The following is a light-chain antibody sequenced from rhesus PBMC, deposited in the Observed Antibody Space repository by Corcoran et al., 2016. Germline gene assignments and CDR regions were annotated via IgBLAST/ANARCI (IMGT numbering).Light chain of an antibody. J-gene: IGKJ2*01. CDR1: QGISSW. Sequence: DIQMTQSPSSLSASVGDTVTITCRASQGISSWLAWYPQKPGKAPKPLIYKASSLPSGDPSRFSGSVSGTDCTLTISSLHSEDFATYYCQQYSSRPYSFGQGTKVEIK. V-gene: IGKV1-22*01. CDR3: QQYSSRPYS. CDR2: KAS.